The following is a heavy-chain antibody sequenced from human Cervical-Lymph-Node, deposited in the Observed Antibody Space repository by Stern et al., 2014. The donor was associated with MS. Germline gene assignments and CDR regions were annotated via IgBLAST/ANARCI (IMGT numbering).Heavy chain of an antibody. D-gene: IGHD3-22*01. J-gene: IGHJ4*02. V-gene: IGHV4-61*02. CDR2: IYTSGST. CDR1: GGSISSGSYY. Sequence: DQLVESGPGLVKPSQTLSLTCTVSGGSISSGSYYWSWIRQPAGKGLEWIGRIYTSGSTNYNPSLQSRVTISSATSKNQFSLKLSSVTAADTAVYYCARASSSYYYYFDYWGQGTLVTVSS. CDR3: ARASSSYYYYFDY.